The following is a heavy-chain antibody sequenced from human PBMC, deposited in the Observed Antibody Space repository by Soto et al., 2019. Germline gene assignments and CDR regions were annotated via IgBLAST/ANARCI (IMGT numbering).Heavy chain of an antibody. CDR2: IYWDDDK. D-gene: IGHD3-3*01. Sequence: QITLKESGPTLVKPTQTLTLTCTFSGFSLSTSGVGVGWIRQPPGKALEWLAPIYWDDDKRYSPSLKSRLTITKDTSKNQVVLTMTNMDPVDTATYYCAHRPPFLDIPNENNWFDPWGQGTLVTVSS. CDR1: GFSLSTSGVG. V-gene: IGHV2-5*02. CDR3: AHRPPFLDIPNENNWFDP. J-gene: IGHJ5*02.